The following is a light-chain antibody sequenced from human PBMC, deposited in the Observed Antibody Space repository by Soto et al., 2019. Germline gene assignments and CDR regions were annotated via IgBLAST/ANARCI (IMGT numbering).Light chain of an antibody. Sequence: DIQVAQSPSSLSASVGDRVTITCRASQSISSYLNWYQQKPGKAPRLLISDASTRATGIPARFSGSGSGTEFTLTISSLQSEDFAVYYCQQFNNWPRTFGQGTKVDNK. CDR3: QQFNNWPRT. CDR2: DAS. V-gene: IGKV1-39*01. CDR1: QSISSY. J-gene: IGKJ1*01.